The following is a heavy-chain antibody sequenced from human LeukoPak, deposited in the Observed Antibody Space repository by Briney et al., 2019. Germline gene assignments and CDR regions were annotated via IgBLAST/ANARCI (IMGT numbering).Heavy chain of an antibody. J-gene: IGHJ4*02. Sequence: PGRSLRLSCAASGFTFRSHDMHWVRQAPGKGLEWVAVISYDGSKKYYADSVKGRFTISRDNSKNTLYLQMNSLRGEDTAVYYCARAGGSYYYYFDYWGQGTLVTVSS. CDR3: ARAGGSYYYYFDY. D-gene: IGHD1-26*01. V-gene: IGHV3-30*03. CDR1: GFTFRSHD. CDR2: ISYDGSKK.